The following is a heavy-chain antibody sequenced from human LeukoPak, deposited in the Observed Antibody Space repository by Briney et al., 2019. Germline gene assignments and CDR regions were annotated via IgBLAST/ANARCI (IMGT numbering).Heavy chain of an antibody. CDR2: IYHSGST. V-gene: IGHV4-30-2*05. Sequence: ASETLSLTCAVSGGSISSGGYSWSWIRQPPGKGLEWIGYIYHSGSTYYNPSLKSRVTISVDTSKNQFSLKLSSVTAADTAVYYCARTSIVGATSGFDPWGQGTLVTVSS. CDR1: GGSISSGGYS. CDR3: ARTSIVGATSGFDP. D-gene: IGHD1-26*01. J-gene: IGHJ5*02.